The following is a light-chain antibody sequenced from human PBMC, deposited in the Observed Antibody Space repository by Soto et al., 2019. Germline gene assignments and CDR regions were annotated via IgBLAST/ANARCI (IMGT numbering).Light chain of an antibody. CDR2: GAP. Sequence: EIVMTQSPATLSVSPGESATLSCRASQSVSSSFLAWYQQKAGQAPRLLIYGAPRRATGIPDRFSGSGSGTDFTLTISRLEPEDFAVYYCQQYVSSPWAFGQGTKVDI. V-gene: IGKV3-20*01. CDR3: QQYVSSPWA. J-gene: IGKJ1*01. CDR1: QSVSSSF.